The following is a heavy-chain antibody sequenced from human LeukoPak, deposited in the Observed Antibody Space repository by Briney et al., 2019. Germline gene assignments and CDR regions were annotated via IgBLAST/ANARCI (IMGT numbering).Heavy chain of an antibody. CDR3: ARSYGGGPAGGPY. V-gene: IGHV3-53*01. D-gene: IGHD4-23*01. Sequence: PGGSLRLSCAASGFTVYSNYMSWVRQAPGKGLEWVSVIYSGGSTYYADSVKGRFTISRDNSKNTLYLQMNSLRAEGTAVYYCARSYGGGPAGGPYWGQGTLVTVSS. CDR1: GFTVYSNY. J-gene: IGHJ4*02. CDR2: IYSGGST.